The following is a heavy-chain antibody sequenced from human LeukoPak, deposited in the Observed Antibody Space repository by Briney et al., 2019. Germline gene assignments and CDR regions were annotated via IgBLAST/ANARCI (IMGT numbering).Heavy chain of an antibody. CDR1: GFTFDDYA. CDR3: ARGLEVRGYYFDY. CDR2: ISWNSGSI. D-gene: IGHD6-19*01. V-gene: IGHV3-9*01. Sequence: SGGSLRLSCAASGFTFDDYAMHWVRQAPGKGLEWVSGISWNSGSIGYADSVKGRFTISRDNAKNSLYLQMNSLRAEDTAVYYCARGLEVRGYYFDYWGQGTLVTVSS. J-gene: IGHJ4*02.